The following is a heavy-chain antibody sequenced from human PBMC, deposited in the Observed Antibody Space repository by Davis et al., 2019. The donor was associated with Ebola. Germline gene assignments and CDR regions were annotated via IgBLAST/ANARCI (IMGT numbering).Heavy chain of an antibody. J-gene: IGHJ6*02. CDR3: AKDLRDGYNYYYYYGMDV. CDR1: GFTFDDYA. CDR2: ISWNSGSI. Sequence: SLKISCAASGFTFDDYAMHWVRQAPGKGLEWVSGISWNSGSIGYADSVKGRFTISRDNAKNSLYLQMNSLRAEDTALYYCAKDLRDGYNYYYYYGMDVWGRGTTVTVSS. D-gene: IGHD5-24*01. V-gene: IGHV3-9*01.